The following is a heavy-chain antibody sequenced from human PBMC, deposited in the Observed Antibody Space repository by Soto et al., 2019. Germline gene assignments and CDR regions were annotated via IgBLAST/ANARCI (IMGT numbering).Heavy chain of an antibody. Sequence: GGSLRLSCAASGFTFSSYAMNWVRQAPGKGLEWVSALSAGFSTYYADSVKGRFTISRDNSKNTLYLEMNSLRAEDTAVYYCAKDHGCSSASCYTPGYGVDVWGQGTTVTVSS. CDR1: GFTFSSYA. J-gene: IGHJ6*02. D-gene: IGHD2-2*02. V-gene: IGHV3-23*01. CDR3: AKDHGCSSASCYTPGYGVDV. CDR2: LSAGFST.